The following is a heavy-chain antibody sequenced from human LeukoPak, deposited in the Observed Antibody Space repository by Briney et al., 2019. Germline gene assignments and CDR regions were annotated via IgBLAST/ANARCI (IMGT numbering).Heavy chain of an antibody. D-gene: IGHD2-21*02. Sequence: SETLSLTCAVYGGSFSGYYWSWIRQPPGKGLEWIGEINHSGSTNYNPSLKSRVTISVDTSKNQFSLKLSSVTAADTAVYYCARFEGGYYYFDYWGQGTLVTVSS. J-gene: IGHJ4*02. CDR3: ARFEGGYYYFDY. CDR2: INHSGST. CDR1: GGSFSGYY. V-gene: IGHV4-34*09.